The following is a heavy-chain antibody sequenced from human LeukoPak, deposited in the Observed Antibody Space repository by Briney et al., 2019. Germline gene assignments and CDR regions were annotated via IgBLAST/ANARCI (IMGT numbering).Heavy chain of an antibody. CDR3: ARGRVGQWLVDAFDI. J-gene: IGHJ3*02. V-gene: IGHV3-21*01. Sequence: AGGSLRLSCAASGFTFNTYTINWVRQAPGKGLEWVSSISSSSIYIYYADSLKGRFTISRNNAKNSLYLHIDSLRAEDTAVYYCARGRVGQWLVDAFDIWGQGTMVTVSS. D-gene: IGHD6-19*01. CDR1: GFTFNTYT. CDR2: ISSSSIYI.